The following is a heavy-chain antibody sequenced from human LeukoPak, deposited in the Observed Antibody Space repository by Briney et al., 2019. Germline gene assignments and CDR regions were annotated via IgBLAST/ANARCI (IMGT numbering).Heavy chain of an antibody. J-gene: IGHJ6*03. CDR1: GGSISAGSFY. Sequence: SETLSLTCTVSGGSISAGSFYWGWVRQPPGKGLEWIGSVYYSGTPQYNPSFKGRVTISVDTSKNQFSLKLSSVTAADTAVYYCARHDRGPGGYYDILTGSGPSDYYMDVWGKGTTVTISS. CDR3: ARHDRGPGGYYDILTGSGPSDYYMDV. V-gene: IGHV4-39*01. CDR2: VYYSGTP. D-gene: IGHD3-9*01.